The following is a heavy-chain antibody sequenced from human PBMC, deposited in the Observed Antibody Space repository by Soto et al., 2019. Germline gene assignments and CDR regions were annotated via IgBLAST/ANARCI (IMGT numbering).Heavy chain of an antibody. CDR2: IYPGDSDT. D-gene: IGHD6-13*01. J-gene: IGHJ6*03. Sequence: LGESLKISCKGSGYSFTSYWIGWVRQMPGKGLEWMGIIYPGDSDTRYSPSFQGQVTISADKSISTAYLQWSSLKASDTAVYYCARDKPYSSSSPRYYYMDVWGKGTTVTVSS. CDR1: GYSFTSYW. CDR3: ARDKPYSSSSPRYYYMDV. V-gene: IGHV5-51*01.